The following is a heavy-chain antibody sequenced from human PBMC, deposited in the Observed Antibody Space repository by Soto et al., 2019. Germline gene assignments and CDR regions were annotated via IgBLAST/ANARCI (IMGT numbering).Heavy chain of an antibody. J-gene: IGHJ3*02. D-gene: IGHD6-6*01. CDR3: ARVSPLAVEYSSSSGALDAFDI. V-gene: IGHV1-46*01. CDR1: GYTFTSYY. CDR2: INPSGGST. Sequence: AASVKVSCKASGYTFTSYYVHWVRQAPGQGLEWMGIINPSGGSTSYAQKFQGRVTMTRDTSTSTVYMELSSLRSEDTAVYYCARVSPLAVEYSSSSGALDAFDIWGQGTMVTVSS.